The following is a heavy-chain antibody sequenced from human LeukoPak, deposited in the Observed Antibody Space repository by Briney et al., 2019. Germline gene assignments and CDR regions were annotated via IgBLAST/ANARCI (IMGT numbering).Heavy chain of an antibody. CDR1: GYSFSSYG. CDR3: ARPVMSGNFDY. CDR2: ISGYNGNT. J-gene: IGHJ4*02. Sequence: GASVKVSCKASGYSFSSYGISWVRQAPGQGLEWMGWISGYNGNTKYAQNLQGRVTMTTDTSTSTAYMELRSLRSDDTAVYYCARPVMSGNFDYWGQGTLVTVSS. D-gene: IGHD1-26*01. V-gene: IGHV1-18*01.